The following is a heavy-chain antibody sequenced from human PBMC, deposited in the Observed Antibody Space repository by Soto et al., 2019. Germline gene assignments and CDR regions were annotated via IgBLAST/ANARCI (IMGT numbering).Heavy chain of an antibody. CDR3: ARMRGVQLWFGSLEH. D-gene: IGHD5-18*01. CDR1: GFIFSSYA. V-gene: IGHV3-30-3*01. Sequence: QVQLVESGGGVVQPGRSLRLSCAASGFIFSSYAMHWVRQAPGKGLEWVAVISYDGSNKYYADSVKGRFTISRDNSKNTLYLQMNSLRAEDTAVYYCARMRGVQLWFGSLEHWGQGTLVTVSS. CDR2: ISYDGSNK. J-gene: IGHJ5*02.